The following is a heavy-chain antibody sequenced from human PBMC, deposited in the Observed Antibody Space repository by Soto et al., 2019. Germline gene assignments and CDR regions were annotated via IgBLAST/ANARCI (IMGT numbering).Heavy chain of an antibody. D-gene: IGHD6-13*01. J-gene: IGHJ6*02. CDR2: IYYSGST. V-gene: IGHV4-59*01. CDR1: GGSISSYY. Sequence: SETLSLTCTVSGGSISSYYWSWIRQPPGKGLEWIGYIYYSGSTNYNPSLRSRVTISVDTSKNQFSLKLSSVTAADTAVYYCAREAARRGMDVWGQGTTVTVSS. CDR3: AREAARRGMDV.